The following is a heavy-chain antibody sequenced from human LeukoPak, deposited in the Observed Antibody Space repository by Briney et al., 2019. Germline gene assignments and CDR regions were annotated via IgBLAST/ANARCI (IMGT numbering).Heavy chain of an antibody. CDR1: GFTFSSYS. V-gene: IGHV3-21*01. Sequence: GSLRLSCAASGFTFSSYSMNWVRQAPGKGLEWVSSISSSSSYIYYADSVKGRFTISRDNAKNSLYLQMNSLRAEDTAVYYCAREMSVTTSYYFDYWGQGTLVTVSS. D-gene: IGHD4-11*01. J-gene: IGHJ4*02. CDR2: ISSSSSYI. CDR3: AREMSVTTSYYFDY.